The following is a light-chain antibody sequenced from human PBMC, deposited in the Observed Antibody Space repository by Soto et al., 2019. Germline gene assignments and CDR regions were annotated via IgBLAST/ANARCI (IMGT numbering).Light chain of an antibody. V-gene: IGLV2-14*03. Sequence: QSALTQPASVSGSPGQSITISCTGTSSDIGAYNYVSWYQQHPGKAPKLVIYDVSNRPSGVSNRFYGSKSGNTASLTISGLQTEDEADYYCSSFTTRTTLGVFGTGTKGTV. CDR2: DVS. CDR3: SSFTTRTTLGV. CDR1: SSDIGAYNY. J-gene: IGLJ1*01.